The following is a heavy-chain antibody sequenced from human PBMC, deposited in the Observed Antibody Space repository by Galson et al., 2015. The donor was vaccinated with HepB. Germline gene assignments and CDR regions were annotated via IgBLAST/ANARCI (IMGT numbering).Heavy chain of an antibody. J-gene: IGHJ4*02. CDR1: GFIFDHYA. CDR3: AKIITLMTDYYDSSGYYSH. Sequence: SLRLSCAASGFIFDHYAMHWVRQGPGKGLEWVSGISWNSGSIGYADSVKGRFTISRDNAKNSLDLQMNSLGAEDTALYFCAKIITLMTDYYDSSGYYSHWGQGTLVTVSP. V-gene: IGHV3-9*01. CDR2: ISWNSGSI. D-gene: IGHD3-22*01.